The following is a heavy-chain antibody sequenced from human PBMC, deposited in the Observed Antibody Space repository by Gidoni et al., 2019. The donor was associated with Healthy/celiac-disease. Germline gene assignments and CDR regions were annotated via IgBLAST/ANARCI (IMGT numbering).Heavy chain of an antibody. V-gene: IGHV4-61*01. D-gene: IGHD3-9*01. CDR2: IYYSGST. J-gene: IGHJ5*02. Sequence: QVQLQESGPGLVKPSETLSLTCTVPGGSVSSGSYYWSWIRQPPGKGLEWIGYIYYSGSTNYNPSLKSRVTISVDTSKNQFSLKLSSVTAADTAVYYCARGGYDILTGYRGWFDPWGQGTLVTVSS. CDR3: ARGGYDILTGYRGWFDP. CDR1: GGSVSSGSYY.